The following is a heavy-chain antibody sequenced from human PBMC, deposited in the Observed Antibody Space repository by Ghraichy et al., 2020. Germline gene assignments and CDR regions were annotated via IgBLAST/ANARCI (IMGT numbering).Heavy chain of an antibody. V-gene: IGHV4-34*01. Sequence: SETLSLTCAVYGGSFSGYYWSWIRQPPGKGLEWIGEINHSGSTNYNPSLKSRVTISVDTSKNQFSLKLSSVTAADTAVYYCARGRDRIYCTNGVCYRKNWFDPWGQGTLVTVSS. CDR3: ARGRDRIYCTNGVCYRKNWFDP. D-gene: IGHD2-8*01. J-gene: IGHJ5*02. CDR1: GGSFSGYY. CDR2: INHSGST.